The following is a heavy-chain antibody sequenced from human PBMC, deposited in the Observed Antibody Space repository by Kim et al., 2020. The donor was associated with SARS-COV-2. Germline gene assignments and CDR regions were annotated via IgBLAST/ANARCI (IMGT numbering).Heavy chain of an antibody. CDR3: ARSLSEWNYVPLTFDY. Sequence: ASVKVSCKASGYTFTGYYMHWVRQAPGQGLEWMGWINPNSGGTNYAQKFQGRVTMTRDTSISTAYMELSRLRSDDTAVYYCARSLSEWNYVPLTFDYWGQGTLVTVSS. V-gene: IGHV1-2*02. D-gene: IGHD1-7*01. J-gene: IGHJ4*02. CDR2: INPNSGGT. CDR1: GYTFTGYY.